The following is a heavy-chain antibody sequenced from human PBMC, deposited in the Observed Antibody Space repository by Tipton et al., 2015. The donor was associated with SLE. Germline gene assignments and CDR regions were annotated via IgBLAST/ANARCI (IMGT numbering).Heavy chain of an antibody. CDR2: ISWNSDHI. J-gene: IGHJ6*02. V-gene: IGHV3-9*01. CDR1: GFTFGDYA. D-gene: IGHD3-16*01. CDR3: ARNLGSYYGMDV. Sequence: SLRLSCAASGFTFGDYAMHWVRQAPGKGLEWVSGISWNSDHIGQADSVKGRFTISRDNAKNSLYLQMNSLRAEDTAVYYCARNLGSYYGMDVWGQGTTVTVSS.